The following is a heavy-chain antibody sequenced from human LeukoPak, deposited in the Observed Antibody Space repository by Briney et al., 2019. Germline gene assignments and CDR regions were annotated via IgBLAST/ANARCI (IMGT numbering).Heavy chain of an antibody. J-gene: IGHJ4*02. CDR2: IQPDGSEQ. CDR3: AKRSAYYDSRGYYFPFEY. CDR1: GFTFSSKW. D-gene: IGHD3-22*01. V-gene: IGHV3-7*03. Sequence: GGSLRLSCAASGFTFSSKWMSWVRQAPGKGLEWLGNIQPDGSEQYPVDSVKGRFTISRDNSKNTLYLQMNSLRAEDTAVYYCAKRSAYYDSRGYYFPFEYWGQGTLVTVSS.